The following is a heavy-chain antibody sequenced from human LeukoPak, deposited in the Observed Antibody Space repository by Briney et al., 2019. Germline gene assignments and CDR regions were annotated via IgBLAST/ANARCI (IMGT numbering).Heavy chain of an antibody. D-gene: IGHD3-22*01. CDR1: GFTFSSYW. CDR3: ARDGYDSSGYRDYYFDY. CDR2: IKQDGSEK. V-gene: IGHV3-7*01. J-gene: IGHJ4*02. Sequence: GGSLRLSCAASGFTFSSYWMSWVRQAPGKGLEWVANIKQDGSEKYYVDSVKGRSTISRDNAKNSLYLQMNSLRAEDTAVYYCARDGYDSSGYRDYYFDYWGQGTLVTVSS.